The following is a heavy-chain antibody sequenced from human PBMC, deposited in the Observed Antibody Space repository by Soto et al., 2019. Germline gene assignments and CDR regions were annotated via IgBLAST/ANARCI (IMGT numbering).Heavy chain of an antibody. CDR3: ARVGPDASGTYSFRHNRFDP. D-gene: IGHD3-10*01. CDR1: GFTVTSSH. Sequence: EVQLVESGGRLVQPGGSLRLSCAASGFTVTSSHMTWVRQAPGKGLEWVSVVFIGGTTQYAASVKGRFTISIDKSENTMYLQMNSLRAEDTAVYYCARVGPDASGTYSFRHNRFDPWGQGTQVTVSP. CDR2: VFIGGTT. J-gene: IGHJ5*02. V-gene: IGHV3-53*01.